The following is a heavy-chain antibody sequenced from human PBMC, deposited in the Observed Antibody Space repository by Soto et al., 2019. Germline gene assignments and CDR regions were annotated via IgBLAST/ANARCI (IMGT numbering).Heavy chain of an antibody. CDR1: GFTFSSYA. CDR3: AAPIAVAGYDAFDI. J-gene: IGHJ3*02. CDR2: ISGSGGST. D-gene: IGHD6-19*01. Sequence: GGSPRLSCAASGFTFSSYAMSWVRQAPGKGLEWVSAISGSGGSTYYADSVKGRFTISRDNSKNTLYLQMNSLRAEDTVVYYCAAPIAVAGYDAFDIWGQGTMVTVSS. V-gene: IGHV3-23*01.